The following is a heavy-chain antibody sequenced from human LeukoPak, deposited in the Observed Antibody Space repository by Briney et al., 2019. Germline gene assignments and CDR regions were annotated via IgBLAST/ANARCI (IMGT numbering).Heavy chain of an antibody. J-gene: IGHJ4*02. CDR1: GFTVSSNY. CDR3: TREAVTANGYFDY. CDR2: IKSKTDGGTT. D-gene: IGHD2-21*02. Sequence: GGSLRLSCAASGFTVSSNYMSWVRQAPGKGLEWVGRIKSKTDGGTTDCAAPVKGRFTISRDDSKNTLYLQMNSLKTEDTAVYYCTREAVTANGYFDYWGQGTLVTVSS. V-gene: IGHV3-15*01.